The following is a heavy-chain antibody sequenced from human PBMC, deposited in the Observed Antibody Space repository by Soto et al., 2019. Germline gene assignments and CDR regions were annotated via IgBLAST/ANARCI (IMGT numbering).Heavy chain of an antibody. CDR3: AKGYDRSGYWLDY. CDR2: ISGSGGST. V-gene: IGHV3-23*01. D-gene: IGHD3-22*01. CDR1: GFTFSSYA. Sequence: EVQLLESGGGLVQPGGSLRLSCAASGFTFSSYAMSWVRQSPGKGLAWVSAISGSGGSTYYADSVKGRFTISRDNSKITLYLQMNSLRAEDTAVYDCAKGYDRSGYWLDYWGQGALVTVSS. J-gene: IGHJ4*02.